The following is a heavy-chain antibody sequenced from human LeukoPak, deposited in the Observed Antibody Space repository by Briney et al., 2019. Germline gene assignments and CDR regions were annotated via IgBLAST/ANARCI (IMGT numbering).Heavy chain of an antibody. CDR2: SYYSGST. CDR3: ARIPSGYCSSTSCYTFTGFTDLYYFDY. J-gene: IGHJ4*02. D-gene: IGHD2-2*02. CDR1: GGSFSSSSYY. V-gene: IGHV4-39*01. Sequence: SETLSLTCTVSGGSFSSSSYYWGWIRQPPGKGLEWIGSSYYSGSTYYNPSLKSRVTISVDTSKNQFSLKLSSVTAADTAVYYCARIPSGYCSSTSCYTFTGFTDLYYFDYWGQGTLVTVSS.